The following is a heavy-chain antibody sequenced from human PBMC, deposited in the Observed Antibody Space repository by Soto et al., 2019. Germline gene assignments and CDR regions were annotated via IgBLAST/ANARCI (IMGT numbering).Heavy chain of an antibody. CDR3: ASWLKGPDIGNYSYGMDV. Sequence: QVQLVQSGAEVKKPGSSVKVSCKASGGAFSDYAFSWVRQAPGQGLEWLGGIMPIFRAPDYAQKVQGRVTITADEFTRTAYMEMNSLRSEDTAVYYCASWLKGPDIGNYSYGMDVWGQGTTVTVS. CDR2: IMPIFRAP. J-gene: IGHJ6*02. V-gene: IGHV1-69*12. D-gene: IGHD2-15*01. CDR1: GGAFSDYA.